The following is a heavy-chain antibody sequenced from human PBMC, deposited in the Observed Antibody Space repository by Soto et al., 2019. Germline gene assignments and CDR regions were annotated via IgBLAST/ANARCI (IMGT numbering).Heavy chain of an antibody. J-gene: IGHJ4*02. CDR2: ISYGGST. CDR1: CGSINSGVYC. CDR3: SRGILV. D-gene: IGHD5-18*01. Sequence: QVQLQESGPGLVKPSQTLSLTCTVSCGSINSGVYCWSWIRQHPGKGLDWIGCISYGGSTSYNPYLKSRVTISVDTSKNQFSLKLSSVTAADTAVYYCSRGILVWGQGTLITVPS. V-gene: IGHV4-31*03.